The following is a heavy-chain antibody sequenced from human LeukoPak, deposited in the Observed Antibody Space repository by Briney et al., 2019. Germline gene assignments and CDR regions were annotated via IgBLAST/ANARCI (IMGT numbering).Heavy chain of an antibody. CDR2: INTNTGNP. CDR1: EDTFTSYA. V-gene: IGHV7-4-1*02. CDR3: AREDSSGYPDY. J-gene: IGHJ4*02. Sequence: ASVKVSCKASEDTFTSYAMNWVRQAPGQGLEWMGWINTNTGNPTYAQGFTGRFVFSLDTSVSTAYLQISSLKAEDTAVYYCAREDSSGYPDYWGQGTLVTVSS. D-gene: IGHD3-22*01.